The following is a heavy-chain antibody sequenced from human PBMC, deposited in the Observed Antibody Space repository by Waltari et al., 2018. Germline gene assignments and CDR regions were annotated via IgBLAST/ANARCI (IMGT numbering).Heavy chain of an antibody. J-gene: IGHJ4*02. CDR3: SRGPRQSGSSSWIFDY. D-gene: IGHD6-13*01. V-gene: IGHV4-4*07. CDR2: ISSSGSI. CDR1: GDSVNSFY. Sequence: QVQLQESGPGRVKPSETLSLTCSVSGDSVNSFYWSWIRQPAGKGLEWIGRISSSGSIDYNPSRRRRVTMSLEMSKNQFSLQLASVTAADTAVYFCSRGPRQSGSSSWIFDYWGQG.